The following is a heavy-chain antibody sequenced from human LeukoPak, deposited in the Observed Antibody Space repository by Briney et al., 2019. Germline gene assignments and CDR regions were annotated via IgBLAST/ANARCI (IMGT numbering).Heavy chain of an antibody. CDR1: GYTFTGYY. CDR3: ARDRVYCSSTSCLIYYYYYMDV. CDR2: INPNSGGT. D-gene: IGHD2-2*01. Sequence: ASVKVSCKASGYTFTGYYMHWVRQAPGQGLEWMGWINPNSGGTNYAQKFQGRVTMTRDTSISTAYMELSRLRSDDTAVYYCARDRVYCSSTSCLIYYYYYMDVWGKGTTVTVSS. J-gene: IGHJ6*03. V-gene: IGHV1-2*02.